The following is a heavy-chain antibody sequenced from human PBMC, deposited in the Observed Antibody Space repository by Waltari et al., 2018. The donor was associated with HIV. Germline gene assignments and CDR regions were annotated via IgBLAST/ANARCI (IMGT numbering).Heavy chain of an antibody. J-gene: IGHJ5*02. V-gene: IGHV4-39*01. CDR2: IYYTGTT. Sequence: QLQLQESGPGLVKPSETLSLTCTVSGGSITSSSYYWSWIRQPPGKGLEWIGSIYYTGTTYYKPSLKSRVTISVDAPNNQLSLRLSSVTAADTAVYYCAIPNWNPRGDWFDPWGQGTLVIVSS. CDR3: AIPNWNPRGDWFDP. CDR1: GGSITSSSYY. D-gene: IGHD1-20*01.